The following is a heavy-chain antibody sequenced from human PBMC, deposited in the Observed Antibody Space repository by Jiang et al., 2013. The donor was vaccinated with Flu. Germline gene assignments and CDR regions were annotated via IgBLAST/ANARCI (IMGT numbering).Heavy chain of an antibody. D-gene: IGHD2-21*02. Sequence: VQLLESGGGVVQPGRSLRLSCAASGFTFSSYGMHWVRQAPGKGLEWVAVIWYDGSNKYYADSVKGRFTISRDNSKNTLYLQMNSLRAEDTAVYYCARDRGVVVTASPLFDYWGQGTLVTVSS. CDR1: GFTFSSYG. V-gene: IGHV3-33*01. CDR2: IWYDGSNK. J-gene: IGHJ4*02. CDR3: ARDRGVVVTASPLFDY.